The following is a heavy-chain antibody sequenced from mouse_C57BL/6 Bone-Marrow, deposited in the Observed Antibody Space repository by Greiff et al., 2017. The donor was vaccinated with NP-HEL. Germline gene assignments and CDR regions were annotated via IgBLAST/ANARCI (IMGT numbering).Heavy chain of an antibody. CDR1: GYTFTSYW. V-gene: IGHV1-7*01. CDR3: ARYRASTGTRAMDY. J-gene: IGHJ4*01. Sequence: QVHVKQSGAELAKPGASVKLSCKASGYTFTSYWMHWVKQRPGQGLERIGYINPSSGYTKYNQKFKDKATLTADKSSSTAYMQLSSLTYEDSAVYYCARYRASTGTRAMDYWGQGTSVTVSS. D-gene: IGHD4-1*02. CDR2: INPSSGYT.